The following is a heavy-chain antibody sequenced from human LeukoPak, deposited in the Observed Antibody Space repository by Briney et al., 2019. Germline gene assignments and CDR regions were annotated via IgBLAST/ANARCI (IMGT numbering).Heavy chain of an antibody. J-gene: IGHJ5*02. CDR2: INPNSGGT. CDR1: GYSFIGYY. Sequence: GASMKVSCKASGYSFIGYYMHWVRQAPGQGLEWMGWINPNSGGTNSAQKFQGRVTMTRDTSISTAYMELSRLTSDDTAVYYCARAYYDHWSTYYLDWLDPWGQGTLVTVSS. V-gene: IGHV1-2*02. D-gene: IGHD3-3*01. CDR3: ARAYYDHWSTYYLDWLDP.